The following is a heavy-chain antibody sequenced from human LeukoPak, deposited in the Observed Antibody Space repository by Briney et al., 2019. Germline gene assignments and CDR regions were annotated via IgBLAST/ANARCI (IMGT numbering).Heavy chain of an antibody. CDR2: IKEDGSDR. CDR3: ERISVAGTPLDAFDI. J-gene: IGHJ3*02. D-gene: IGHD6-19*01. CDR1: GFRFGSYW. V-gene: IGHV3-7*01. Sequence: GGSLRLSCAASGFRFGSYWMSWVRQAPGRGLEWVANIKEDGSDRNYVDSVKGRFTISRDNARNSLYLQMNSLRAEDSAVYYCERISVAGTPLDAFDIWGQGTVVTVSS.